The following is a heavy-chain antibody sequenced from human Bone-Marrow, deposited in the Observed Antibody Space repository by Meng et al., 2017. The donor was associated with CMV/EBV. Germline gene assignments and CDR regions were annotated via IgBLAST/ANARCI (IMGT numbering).Heavy chain of an antibody. CDR3: ARADDLAEFCGSMTCYHGFDL. CDR1: GYIFTNYD. J-gene: IGHJ4*02. V-gene: IGHV1-2*02. D-gene: IGHD2-2*01. CDR2: INPNSGGT. Sequence: ASVKVSCKASGYIFTNYDFSWVRQAPGQGLEWMGWINPNSGGTNYAQKLQGRVTMTRDTSTSTAYMELSSLRSDDTAVYYCARADDLAEFCGSMTCYHGFDLWGQGTLVTVSS.